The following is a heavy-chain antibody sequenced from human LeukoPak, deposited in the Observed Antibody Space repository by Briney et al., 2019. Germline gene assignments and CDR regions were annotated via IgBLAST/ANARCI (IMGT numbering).Heavy chain of an antibody. CDR3: ARSHFYGSGVDS. V-gene: IGHV4-39*01. Sequence: SETLSLICTVSGGSISSTGYYWGWIRQPPGKGLEWIGSVYYPGSPYYSPSLKTRVTISVDTPKNQFSLKLSSVTAADTAVYFCARSHFYGSGVDSWGQGTLVTVSS. CDR1: GGSISSTGYY. D-gene: IGHD3-10*01. CDR2: VYYPGSP. J-gene: IGHJ5*01.